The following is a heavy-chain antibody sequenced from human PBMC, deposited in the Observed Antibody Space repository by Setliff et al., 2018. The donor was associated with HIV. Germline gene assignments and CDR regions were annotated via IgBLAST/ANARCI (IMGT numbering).Heavy chain of an antibody. CDR1: GYTFTSYY. V-gene: IGHV1-46*01. Sequence: ASVKVSCKASGYTFTSYYMFWVRQAPGQGLEWMGIINPSGGTTNYAQKFQGRVTMTRDTSTSTVYMELSSLRSEDTAVYYCVAEMADGIYYFDYWGQGTLVTVSS. CDR2: INPSGGTT. CDR3: VAEMADGIYYFDY. J-gene: IGHJ4*02. D-gene: IGHD2-21*01.